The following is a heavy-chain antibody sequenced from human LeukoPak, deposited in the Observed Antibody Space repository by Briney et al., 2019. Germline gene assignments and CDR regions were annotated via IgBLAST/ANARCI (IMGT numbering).Heavy chain of an antibody. D-gene: IGHD5-12*01. CDR2: IYYSGST. CDR3: ARGGYYFRP. CDR1: GGSISSYY. Sequence: SETLSLTCTVSGGSISSYYWSWIRQPPGKGLEWIGYIYYSGSTNYNPSPKSRVTISAATSKNQFSLKLSSVTAADTAVYYCARGGYYFRPWGQGTLVTVSS. V-gene: IGHV4-59*01. J-gene: IGHJ5*02.